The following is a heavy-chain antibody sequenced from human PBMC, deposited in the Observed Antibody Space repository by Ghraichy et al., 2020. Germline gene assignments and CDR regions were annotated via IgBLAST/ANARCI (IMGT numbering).Heavy chain of an antibody. CDR3: ARTVMTYYYGSGSYLNWFDP. D-gene: IGHD3-10*01. CDR1: GYTFTSYG. V-gene: IGHV1-18*01. Sequence: ASVKVSCKASGYTFTSYGISWVRQAPGQGLEWMGWISAYNGNTNYAQKLQGRVTMTTDTSTSTAYMELRSLRSDDTAVYSCARTVMTYYYGSGSYLNWFDPWGQGTLVTVSS. J-gene: IGHJ5*02. CDR2: ISAYNGNT.